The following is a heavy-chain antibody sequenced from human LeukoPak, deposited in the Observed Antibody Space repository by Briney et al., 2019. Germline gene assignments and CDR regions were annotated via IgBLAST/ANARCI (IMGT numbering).Heavy chain of an antibody. CDR3: ARAKPYFYGSIAVPGTIDY. V-gene: IGHV4-34*01. D-gene: IGHD6-19*01. J-gene: IGHJ4*02. CDR1: GETVIHNF. Sequence: PSETLSLTCAVYGETVIHNFWTLIRQPPGKGLEWIGQINHSGSTYYNPSLKSRVTILVDTSKNQFSLNLTSVTAADTAVYYWARAKPYFYGSIAVPGTIDYWGQGILVTVSS. CDR2: INHSGST.